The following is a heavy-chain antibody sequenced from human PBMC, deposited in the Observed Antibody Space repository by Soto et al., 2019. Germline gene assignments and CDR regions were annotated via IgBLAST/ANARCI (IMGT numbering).Heavy chain of an antibody. Sequence: SETLSLTCSVSSGSISTGDYSWTWIRQPPGKGLEWIGYIHHSGNTFHNPSLKSRVTISVDRSKNQFSLKLTSVTAADTAMYYCGAYDSKAFFDDYWGRGILVTVSS. CDR3: GAYDSKAFFDDY. V-gene: IGHV4-30-2*01. CDR1: SGSISTGDYS. D-gene: IGHD3-22*01. J-gene: IGHJ4*02. CDR2: IHHSGNT.